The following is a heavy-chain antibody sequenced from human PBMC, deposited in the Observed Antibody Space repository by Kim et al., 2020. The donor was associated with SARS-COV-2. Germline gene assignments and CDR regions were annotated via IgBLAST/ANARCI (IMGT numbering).Heavy chain of an antibody. CDR2: ISYDGSNK. J-gene: IGHJ4*02. Sequence: GGSLRLSCAASGFTFSSYAMHWVRQAPGKGLEWVAVISYDGSNKYYADSVKGRFTISRDNSKNTLYLQMNSLRAEDTAVYYCARDQGGSGSYYGYWGQGT. CDR1: GFTFSSYA. V-gene: IGHV3-30*04. CDR3: ARDQGGSGSYYGY. D-gene: IGHD3-10*01.